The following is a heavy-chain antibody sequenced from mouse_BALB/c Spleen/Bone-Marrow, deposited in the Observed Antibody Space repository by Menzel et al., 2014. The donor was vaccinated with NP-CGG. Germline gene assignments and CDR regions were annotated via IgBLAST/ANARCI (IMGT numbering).Heavy chain of an antibody. CDR1: GFTFSSYG. CDR2: INSNGGST. D-gene: IGHD1-1*01. V-gene: IGHV5-6-3*01. Sequence: EVMLVESGGGLVQPGGSLKLSCAASGFTFSSYGMSWVRQTPDKRLELVATINSNGGSTYYPDSVKGRFTTSRDNAKNTLYLQMSSLKSEDTAMYYCARDPLYYYAWGQGTLVTVSA. CDR3: ARDPLYYYA. J-gene: IGHJ3*01.